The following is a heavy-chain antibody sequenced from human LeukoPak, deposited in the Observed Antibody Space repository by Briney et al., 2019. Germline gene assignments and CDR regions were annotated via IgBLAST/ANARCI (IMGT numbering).Heavy chain of an antibody. D-gene: IGHD1-26*01. CDR1: GFTFSSYA. CDR3: AKAVVGAIYFDY. CDR2: ISGSGGST. J-gene: IGHJ4*02. V-gene: IGHV3-23*01. Sequence: PGGSLRLSCAASGFTFSSYAMSWVRQAPGKGLEWVSAISGSGGSTYYADSVKGRFTISRDNSKDTLYLQMNSLRAEDTAVYYCAKAVVGAIYFDYWGQGTLVTVSS.